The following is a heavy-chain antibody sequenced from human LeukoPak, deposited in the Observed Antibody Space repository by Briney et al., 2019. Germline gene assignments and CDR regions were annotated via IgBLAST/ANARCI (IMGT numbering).Heavy chain of an antibody. Sequence: SETLSLTCAVYGGSFSGYYWSWIRQPPGKGLEWIGEINHSGSTNYNPSLKSRVTISVDTSKNQFSLKLSSVTAADTAMYYCASRYYDILTGYPDGNWSDPWGQGTLVTVSS. J-gene: IGHJ5*02. V-gene: IGHV4-34*01. CDR1: GGSFSGYY. CDR2: INHSGST. CDR3: ASRYYDILTGYPDGNWSDP. D-gene: IGHD3-9*01.